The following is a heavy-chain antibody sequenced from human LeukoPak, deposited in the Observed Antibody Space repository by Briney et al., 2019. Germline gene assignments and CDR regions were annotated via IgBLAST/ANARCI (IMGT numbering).Heavy chain of an antibody. CDR3: ARVNGIAARPLVVDY. J-gene: IGHJ4*02. CDR1: GGSISSHY. Sequence: SETLSLTCTVSGGSISSHYWSWIRQPPGKGLEWIGYIYYSGSTYYNPSLKSRVTISVDTSKNQFSLKLSSVTAADTAVYYCARVNGIAARPLVVDYWGQGTLVTVSS. CDR2: IYYSGST. V-gene: IGHV4-59*08. D-gene: IGHD6-6*01.